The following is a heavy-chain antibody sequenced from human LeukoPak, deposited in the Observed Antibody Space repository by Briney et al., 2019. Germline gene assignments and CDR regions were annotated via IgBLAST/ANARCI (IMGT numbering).Heavy chain of an antibody. CDR3: AKDRAWYYDAFDI. V-gene: IGHV3-7*01. CDR2: IKQDGSEK. J-gene: IGHJ3*02. CDR1: GFTFSSYW. D-gene: IGHD2-15*01. Sequence: GGSLRLSCAASGFTFSSYWMSWVRQAPGKGLEWVANIKQDGSEKYYVDSVKGRFTISRDNAKNTPYLQMNSLRAEDTAVYYCAKDRAWYYDAFDIWGQGTMVTVSS.